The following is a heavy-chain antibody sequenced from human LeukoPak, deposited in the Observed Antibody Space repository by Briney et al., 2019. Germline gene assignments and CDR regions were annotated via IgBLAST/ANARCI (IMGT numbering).Heavy chain of an antibody. Sequence: PSETLSLTCAVYGGSFSGYYCSWIRQPPGKGLEWIGEINHSGSTNYNPSLKSRVTISVDTSKNQFSLKLSSVTAADTAVYYCARRKGFGEGYFDSWGQGTLVTVSS. V-gene: IGHV4-34*01. J-gene: IGHJ4*02. CDR2: INHSGST. CDR1: GGSFSGYY. CDR3: ARRKGFGEGYFDS. D-gene: IGHD3-10*01.